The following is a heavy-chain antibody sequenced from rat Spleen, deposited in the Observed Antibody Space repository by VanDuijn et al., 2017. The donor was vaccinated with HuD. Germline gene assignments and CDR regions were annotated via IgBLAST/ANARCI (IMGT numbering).Heavy chain of an antibody. V-gene: IGHV5-29*01. CDR2: ISHDGSNT. CDR1: GFTFSDCY. CDR3: ARLYYSSWFAY. Sequence: EVQLVESDGGLVQPGRSLKLSCAASGFTFSDCYMAWVRQAPTKGLEWVATISHDGSNTYYRDSVKGRFTISRENVKSTLYLQMDSLRSEDTATYYCARLYYSSWFAYWGQGTLVSVSS. J-gene: IGHJ3*01. D-gene: IGHD1-2*01.